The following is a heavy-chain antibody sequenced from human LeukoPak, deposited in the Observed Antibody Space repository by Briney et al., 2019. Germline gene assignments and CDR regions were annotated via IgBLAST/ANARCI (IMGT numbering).Heavy chain of an antibody. CDR2: NSGSGGST. Sequence: GGSLRLSCAASGFTFSSYAMSWVRQAPGKGLEWVSANSGSGGSTYYADSVKGRFTISRDNSKNTLYLQMNSLRAEDTAVYYCAKDTGELLGFGEFYNWGQGTLVTVSS. V-gene: IGHV3-23*01. J-gene: IGHJ1*01. CDR1: GFTFSSYA. D-gene: IGHD3-10*01. CDR3: AKDTGELLGFGEFYN.